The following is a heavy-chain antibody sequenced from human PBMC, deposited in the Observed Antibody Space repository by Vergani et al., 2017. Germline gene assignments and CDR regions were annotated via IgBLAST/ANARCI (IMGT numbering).Heavy chain of an antibody. D-gene: IGHD2-2*01. CDR1: GGTFSSYT. CDR2: IIPILGIA. Sequence: QVQLVQSGAEVKKPGSSVTVSCKASGGTFSSYTISWVRQAPGQGLEWMGRIIPILGIANYAQKFQGRVTITADKSTSTAYMELSSLRSEDTAVYYCARHHIVVVPAAHNGFDPWGQGTLVTVSS. J-gene: IGHJ5*02. CDR3: ARHHIVVVPAAHNGFDP. V-gene: IGHV1-69*02.